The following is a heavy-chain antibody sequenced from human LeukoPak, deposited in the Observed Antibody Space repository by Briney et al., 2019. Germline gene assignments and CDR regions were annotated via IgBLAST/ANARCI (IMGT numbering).Heavy chain of an antibody. V-gene: IGHV3-53*01. CDR3: ARLHHDSSGYYLDY. Sequence: GGSLRLSCAASGLTVTTNFMSWVRQAPGKGLEWVSVIYSADTTYYADSVKGRFTISRDNSKNTLFLQMNSLRVEDTAVYYCARLHHDSSGYYLDYWGQGTLVTVSS. CDR1: GLTVTTNF. D-gene: IGHD3-22*01. J-gene: IGHJ4*02. CDR2: IYSADTT.